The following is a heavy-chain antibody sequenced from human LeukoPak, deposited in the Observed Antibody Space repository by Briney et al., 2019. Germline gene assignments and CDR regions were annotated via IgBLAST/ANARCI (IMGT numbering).Heavy chain of an antibody. CDR1: GGSFSIYY. V-gene: IGHV4-34*01. D-gene: IGHD4-23*01. CDR3: ARPYDVNSEFSFDY. CDR2: INHGGST. J-gene: IGHJ4*02. Sequence: SDTLSLTCTVSGGSFSIYYLSWIRQPPGKGLEWIGEINHGGSTNYNPSLKSRVTISVDTSKNQFSLKLSSVTAADTAVYYCARPYDVNSEFSFDYWGQGTLVTVSS.